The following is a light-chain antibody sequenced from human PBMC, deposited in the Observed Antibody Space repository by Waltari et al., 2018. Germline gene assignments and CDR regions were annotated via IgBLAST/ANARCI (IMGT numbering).Light chain of an antibody. CDR3: QEHKGWPALYT. Sequence: EIVLTQSPATLSLSPGERATLSCRASQSVSTNLAWYHTKPGQAPRLGLYDASNRATGIPARFSGSGSGTDFTLTISSLEPEDFAAYYCQEHKGWPALYTFGQGTKLEIK. J-gene: IGKJ2*01. V-gene: IGKV3-11*01. CDR1: QSVSTN. CDR2: DAS.